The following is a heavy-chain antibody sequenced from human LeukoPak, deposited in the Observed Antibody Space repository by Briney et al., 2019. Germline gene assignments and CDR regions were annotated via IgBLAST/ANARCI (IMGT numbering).Heavy chain of an antibody. J-gene: IGHJ4*02. CDR3: ARENRIYYDSSGYKSFDY. Sequence: SETLSLTCAVYGGSFSGYYWSWIRQPPGKGLEWIGEINHSGSTNYNPSLKSRVTISVDTSKNQFSQKLSSVTAADTAVYYCARENRIYYDSSGYKSFDYWGQGTLVTVSS. CDR1: GGSFSGYY. V-gene: IGHV4-34*01. CDR2: INHSGST. D-gene: IGHD3-22*01.